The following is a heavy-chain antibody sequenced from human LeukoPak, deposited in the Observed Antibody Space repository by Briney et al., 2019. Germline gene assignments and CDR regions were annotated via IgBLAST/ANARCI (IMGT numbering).Heavy chain of an antibody. V-gene: IGHV4-4*02. D-gene: IGHD6-13*01. J-gene: IGHJ3*02. Sequence: PSETLSLTCAVSGGSISTNNWWTWVRQPPGKGLEWIGEIHHSGSTDYNPSLKSRVTISPDKSKNQFSLTLTSVTAADTAVYYCARAIAAAANAFDIWGQGTMVTVSS. CDR3: ARAIAAAANAFDI. CDR1: GGSISTNNW. CDR2: IHHSGST.